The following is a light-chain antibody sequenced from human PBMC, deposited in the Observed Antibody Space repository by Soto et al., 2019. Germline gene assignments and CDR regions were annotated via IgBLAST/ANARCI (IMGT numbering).Light chain of an antibody. CDR2: AAS. Sequence: DVQMTRSPSSLSALVGDRVTITCRASQSVSRYLNWYQHKPRKAXKLLINAASNLRSGVPSRFSGSGSGTDFTLTIDGLQPEDLAVYYCQQSYITPPITFGQGTRLEL. CDR3: QQSYITPPIT. CDR1: QSVSRY. J-gene: IGKJ5*01. V-gene: IGKV1-39*01.